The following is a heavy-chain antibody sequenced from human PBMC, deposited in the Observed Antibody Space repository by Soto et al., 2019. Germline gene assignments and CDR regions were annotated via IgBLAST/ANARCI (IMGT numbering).Heavy chain of an antibody. CDR1: GGSISSSSYY. Sequence: PSETLSLTCTVSGGSISSSSYYWGWIRQPPGKGLEWIGSIYYSGSTYYNPSLKSRVTISVDTSKNQFSLKLSSVTAADTAVYYCARLLYGSGSYYERQTDFNYWGQGTLVTVSS. V-gene: IGHV4-39*01. D-gene: IGHD3-10*01. CDR3: ARLLYGSGSYYERQTDFNY. CDR2: IYYSGST. J-gene: IGHJ4*02.